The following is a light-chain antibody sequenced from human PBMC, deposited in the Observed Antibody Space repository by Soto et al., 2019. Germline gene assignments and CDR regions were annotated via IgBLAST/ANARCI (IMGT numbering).Light chain of an antibody. CDR1: QSVTNNY. CDR2: GAS. V-gene: IGKV3-20*01. CDR3: QQYGSSPYT. Sequence: ETVLTQSPGTLSLSPGERATLSCRASQSVTNNYLAWYQQKPGQAPRLLIFGASARATGIPDRFSGSGSGTDFTLTISRLEPEDFAVFYCQQYGSSPYTFGQGTRLEIK. J-gene: IGKJ2*01.